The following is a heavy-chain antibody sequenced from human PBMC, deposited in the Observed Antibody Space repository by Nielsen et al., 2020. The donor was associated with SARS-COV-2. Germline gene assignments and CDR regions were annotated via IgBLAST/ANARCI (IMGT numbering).Heavy chain of an antibody. D-gene: IGHD6-13*01. CDR2: INSDGSST. CDR3: ARDWWQQLNPFGMDV. J-gene: IGHJ6*02. CDR1: GFTFSNAW. V-gene: IGHV3-74*01. Sequence: GESLKISCAASGFTFSNAWMTWIRQSPGKGLVWVSRINSDGSSTSYADSVKGRFTISRDNAKNTLYLQMNSLRAEDTAVYYCARDWWQQLNPFGMDVWGQGTTVTVSS.